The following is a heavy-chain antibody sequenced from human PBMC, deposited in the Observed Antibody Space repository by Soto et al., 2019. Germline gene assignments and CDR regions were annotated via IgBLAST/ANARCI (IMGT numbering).Heavy chain of an antibody. CDR3: AKKFSIYYGSSGYSH. Sequence: GASVKVSCKASGYTFTSSHMHWVRQAPGQGLEWMGIINPSGGSTSYAQKFQGRVTMTRDTSTSTVYMELNSLRAEDTAVYYCAKKFSIYYGSSGYSHWGRGTLVTVSS. CDR2: INPSGGST. J-gene: IGHJ4*02. CDR1: GYTFTSSH. V-gene: IGHV1-46*01. D-gene: IGHD3-22*01.